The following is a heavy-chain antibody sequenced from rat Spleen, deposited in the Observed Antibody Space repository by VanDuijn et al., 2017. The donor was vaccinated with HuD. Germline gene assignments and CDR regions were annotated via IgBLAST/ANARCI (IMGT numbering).Heavy chain of an antibody. D-gene: IGHD1-2*01. CDR2: ISTGGGNT. CDR3: ARTSSYTHYYVMDA. V-gene: IGHV5S13*01. CDR1: GFTFSNYG. Sequence: EVQLVESGGGLVQPGRSLKLSCAASGFTFSNYGMAWVRQAPTKGLEWVASISTGGGNTYYRDPVKGRFTISRDNAKSTLYLQMDSLRSEDTATYYCARTSSYTHYYVMDAWGQGASVTVSS. J-gene: IGHJ4*01.